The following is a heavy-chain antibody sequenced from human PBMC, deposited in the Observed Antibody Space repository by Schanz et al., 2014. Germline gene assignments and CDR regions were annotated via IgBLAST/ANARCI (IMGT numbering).Heavy chain of an antibody. CDR3: ARVHHYDPSGWGYFDY. J-gene: IGHJ4*02. CDR2: IYSGIGA. V-gene: IGHV3-66*01. D-gene: IGHD3-22*01. CDR1: GFTFRDCY. Sequence: VQLVESGGGLVKPGGSLRLSCAASGFTFRDCYMSWIRQAPGKGLEWVSVIYSGIGAYYADSVKDRFTVSRDNSKNTVYLQMNRLRAEDTAVYYCARVHHYDPSGWGYFDYWGQGALVTVSS.